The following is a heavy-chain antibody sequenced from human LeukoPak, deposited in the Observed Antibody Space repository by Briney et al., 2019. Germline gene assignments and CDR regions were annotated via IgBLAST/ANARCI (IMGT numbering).Heavy chain of an antibody. J-gene: IGHJ4*02. CDR3: TTDDYYDSSGYHTLGDY. CDR2: IKSKTGGGTT. CDR1: GFPFSNAW. D-gene: IGHD3-22*01. Sequence: GGSLRLSCAASGFPFSNAWMSWVRQAPGKGLEWVGRIKSKTGGGTTDYAAPVKGRFTMSRDDSKNTLYLQMNSLKIEDTAVYYCTTDDYYDSSGYHTLGDYWGQGTLVTVSS. V-gene: IGHV3-15*01.